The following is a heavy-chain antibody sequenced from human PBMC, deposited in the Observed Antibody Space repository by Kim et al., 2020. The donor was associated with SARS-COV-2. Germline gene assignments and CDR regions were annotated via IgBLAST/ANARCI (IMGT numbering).Heavy chain of an antibody. CDR3: ARGEYYFDL. CDR2: TYYSGTT. CDR1: GNTISRSTYY. J-gene: IGHJ4*02. Sequence: SETLSLTCSVSGNTISRSTYYWGWIRQPPGKGLEWIGSTYYSGTTYYNPSLKSRVIISIDRSKNQFSLKLSSVTAADTALYFCARGEYYFDLWGQGALVT. V-gene: IGHV4-39*07.